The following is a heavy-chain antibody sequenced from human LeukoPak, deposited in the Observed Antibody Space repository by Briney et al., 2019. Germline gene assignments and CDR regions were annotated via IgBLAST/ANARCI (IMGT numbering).Heavy chain of an antibody. D-gene: IGHD3-10*01. CDR2: FDPEDGET. CDR1: GYTFTSYY. CDR3: ATGIYYYGSGSYSYYFDY. Sequence: ASVKVSCKASGYTFTSYYMHWVRQAPGKGLEWMGGFDPEDGETIYAQKFQGRVTMTEDTSTDTAYMELSSLRSEDTAVYYCATGIYYYGSGSYSYYFDYWGQGTLVTVSS. J-gene: IGHJ4*02. V-gene: IGHV1-24*01.